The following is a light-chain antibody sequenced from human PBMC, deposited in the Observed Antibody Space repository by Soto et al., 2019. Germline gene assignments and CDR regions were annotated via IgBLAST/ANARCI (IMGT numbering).Light chain of an antibody. Sequence: DVVMTQTPLSLSVAPVEPASISCXSIEXLLLITGETFLFWYLQKPGQSPQLLIYEVSTRVSGVPDRFSGSGSGTDFTLEISRVETDDVGIYYCMQSTQLPPTFGQGTRLEIK. V-gene: IGKV2D-29*02. J-gene: IGKJ5*01. CDR3: MQSTQLPPT. CDR1: EXLLLITGETF. CDR2: EVS.